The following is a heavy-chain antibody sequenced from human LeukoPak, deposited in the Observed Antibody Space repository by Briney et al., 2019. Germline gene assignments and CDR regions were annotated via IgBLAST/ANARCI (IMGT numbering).Heavy chain of an antibody. CDR2: MNPNSGKT. V-gene: IGHV1-8*01. J-gene: IGHJ4*02. CDR3: ARGPKDWKGPSFHY. D-gene: IGHD1-1*01. Sequence: ASVKVSCKASGYTFTSYDINWVRQATGQGLEWMGWMNPNSGKTGYAQKFQGRVTMTRNTSISTAYMELSSLRSEDTAVYYCARGPKDWKGPSFHYWGQGTLVTVSS. CDR1: GYTFTSYD.